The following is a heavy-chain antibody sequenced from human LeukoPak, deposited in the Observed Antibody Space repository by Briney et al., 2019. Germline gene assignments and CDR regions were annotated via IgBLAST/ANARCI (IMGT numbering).Heavy chain of an antibody. J-gene: IGHJ6*03. CDR2: MNPNSGNT. V-gene: IGHV1-8*03. Sequence: ASEKVSCKASGYTFPSYDINWVRQATGQGLEWMGWMNPNSGNTGYAQKFQGRVTITRNTSISTAYMELSSLRSEDTAVYYCARWGIGSGWYGSYYYMDVWGKGTTVTVSS. CDR3: ARWGIGSGWYGSYYYMDV. CDR1: GYTFPSYD. D-gene: IGHD6-19*01.